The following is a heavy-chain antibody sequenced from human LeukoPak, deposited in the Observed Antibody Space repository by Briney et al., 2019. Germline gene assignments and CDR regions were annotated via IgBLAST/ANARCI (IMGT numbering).Heavy chain of an antibody. CDR2: IYYSGST. CDR3: ARDSMVRGDYYYYYYMDV. V-gene: IGHV4-59*01. D-gene: IGHD3-10*01. J-gene: IGHJ6*03. CDR1: GGSISSYY. Sequence: SETLSLTCTVSGGSISSYYWSWIRQPPGKGLEWIGYIYYSGSTNYNPSLKSRVTISVDTSKNQFSLKLSSVTAADTAVYYCARDSMVRGDYYYYYYMDVWGKGTTVTVSS.